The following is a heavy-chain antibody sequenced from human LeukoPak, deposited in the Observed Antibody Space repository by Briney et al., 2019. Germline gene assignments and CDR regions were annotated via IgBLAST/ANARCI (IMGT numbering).Heavy chain of an antibody. CDR1: GFTFSSYW. Sequence: TGGSLRLSCAASGFTFSSYWMNWARQAPGKGLEWVASINHNGNVNYYVDSVKGRFTISRDNAKNSLYLQMSNLRAEDTAVYFWGRGGGLDVWDHGATVTVSS. J-gene: IGHJ6*02. CDR2: INHNGNVN. CDR3: GRGGGLDV. D-gene: IGHD3-16*01. V-gene: IGHV3-7*03.